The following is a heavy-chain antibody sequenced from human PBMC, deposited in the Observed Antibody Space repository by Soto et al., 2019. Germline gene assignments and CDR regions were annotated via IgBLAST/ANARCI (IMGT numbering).Heavy chain of an antibody. J-gene: IGHJ3*02. CDR1: GGSISSYW. V-gene: IGHV4-4*02. CDR3: ARRRITMIVVVSDAFDI. Sequence: SXTLSLTCTVSGGSISSYWWSWVRQPPGKGLEWIGEIYHSGSTNYNPSLKSRVTISVDKSKNQFSLKLSSVTAADTAVYYCARRRITMIVVVSDAFDIGGQGPMVXFS. CDR2: IYHSGST. D-gene: IGHD3-22*01.